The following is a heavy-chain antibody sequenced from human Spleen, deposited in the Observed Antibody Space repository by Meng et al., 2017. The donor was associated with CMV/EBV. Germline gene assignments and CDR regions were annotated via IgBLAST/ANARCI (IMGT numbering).Heavy chain of an antibody. CDR3: ARVQRGYYYDSSLYYYYGMDV. Sequence: LSLTCAASGFTFSSYWMHWVRQAPGKGLVWVSRINSDGSSTSYADSVKGRFTISRDNAKNTLYLQMNSLRAEDTAVYYCARVQRGYYYDSSLYYYYGMDVWGQGTTVTVSS. CDR1: GFTFSSYW. CDR2: INSDGSST. J-gene: IGHJ6*02. D-gene: IGHD3-22*01. V-gene: IGHV3-74*01.